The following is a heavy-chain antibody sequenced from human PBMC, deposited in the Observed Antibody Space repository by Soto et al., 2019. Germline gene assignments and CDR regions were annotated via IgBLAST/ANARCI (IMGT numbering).Heavy chain of an antibody. CDR3: ARRGTYYYGLDV. V-gene: IGHV4-31*03. CDR2: IYYSGST. J-gene: IGHJ6*02. CDR1: GGSISSGGYY. D-gene: IGHD3-16*01. Sequence: SETLSLTCTVSGGSISSGGYYWSWIRQHPGKGLEWIGYIYYSGSTYYNPSLKSRVTISVDTSKDQFSLKLSSVTAADTAVYYCARRGTYYYGLDVWGQGTTVTVSS.